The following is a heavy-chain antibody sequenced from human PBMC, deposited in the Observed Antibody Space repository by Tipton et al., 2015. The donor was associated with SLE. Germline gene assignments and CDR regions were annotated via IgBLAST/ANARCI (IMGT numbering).Heavy chain of an antibody. CDR1: GFTFSSYW. V-gene: IGHV3-7*01. Sequence: SLRLSCAASGFTFSSYWMSWVRQAPGKGLEWVANIKQDGGEKYYVDSVKDRFTISRDNAKNSLYLQMNSLRAEDTAVYYCAREIEVYLRDAFDIWGQGTMVTVSS. CDR3: AREIEVYLRDAFDI. CDR2: IKQDGGEK. J-gene: IGHJ3*02. D-gene: IGHD2-8*01.